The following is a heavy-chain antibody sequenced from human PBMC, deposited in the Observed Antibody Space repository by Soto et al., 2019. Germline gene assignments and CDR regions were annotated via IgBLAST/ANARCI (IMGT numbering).Heavy chain of an antibody. CDR1: GFTFSSYG. D-gene: IGHD1-26*01. CDR2: IWYDGSNK. CDR3: ARFNIVGAYFFYY. Sequence: GGSLRLSCAASGFTFSSYGIHWVRQARGKGLEWVGIIWYDGSNKYYADSVKGRFTISRDSSKNTVYLQMDSLRVEDTAVFYCARFNIVGAYFFYYCSQRALVTVSS. V-gene: IGHV3-33*01. J-gene: IGHJ4*02.